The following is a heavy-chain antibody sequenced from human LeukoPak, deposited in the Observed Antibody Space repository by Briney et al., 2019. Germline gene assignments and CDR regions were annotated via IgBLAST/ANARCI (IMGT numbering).Heavy chain of an antibody. CDR2: IYYSGST. CDR3: ARAGRHFDY. V-gene: IGHV4-61*01. D-gene: IGHD1-26*01. Sequence: SETLSLTCTVSGGSISSSSYYWSWIRQPPGKGLEWIGYIYYSGSTNYNPSLKSRVTISVDTSKNQFSLKLSSVTAADTAVYYCARAGRHFDYWGQGTLVTVSS. CDR1: GGSISSSSYY. J-gene: IGHJ4*02.